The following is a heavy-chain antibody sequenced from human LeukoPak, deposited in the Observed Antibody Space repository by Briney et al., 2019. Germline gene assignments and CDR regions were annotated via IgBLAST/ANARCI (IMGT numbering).Heavy chain of an antibody. Sequence: GGSLRLSCVASGFILNSYEMNWVRQAPGKGLEWVSYISNYGSTKKYADSVKGRLTISRDNAKNSLYLQMNSLRAEDTALYYCARDYDYGDYPGYWGQGTLVTVSS. CDR2: ISNYGSTK. CDR3: ARDYDYGDYPGY. CDR1: GFILNSYE. V-gene: IGHV3-48*03. J-gene: IGHJ4*02. D-gene: IGHD4-17*01.